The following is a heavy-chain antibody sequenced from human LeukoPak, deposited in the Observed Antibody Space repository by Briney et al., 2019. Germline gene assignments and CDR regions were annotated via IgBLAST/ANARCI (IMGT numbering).Heavy chain of an antibody. J-gene: IGHJ6*02. CDR3: ARDIAVATGYYYHYGMDV. V-gene: IGHV3-48*01. CDR1: GFTFNSYS. D-gene: IGHD6-19*01. CDR2: ISSSGFTI. Sequence: GGSLRLSCAASGFTFNSYSMNWVRQAPGKGMEGVSYISSSGFTIYYADSVKGRFTISRDNAKNSLYLQMNSLRAEDTAVFYCARDIAVATGYYYHYGMDVWGQGTTVTVSS.